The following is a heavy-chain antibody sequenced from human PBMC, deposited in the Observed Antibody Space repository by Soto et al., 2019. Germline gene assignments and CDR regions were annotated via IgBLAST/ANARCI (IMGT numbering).Heavy chain of an antibody. CDR2: IHWNDDK. CDR1: GFSLSAYGVR. Sequence: QITLKESGPTLVKPTQTLTLTCSFSGFSLSAYGVRVIWFRQPPGETPEWLALIHWNDDKRYSPYLKSRLTITKDTSKNQVVLTLTNLDPLDTGTYFCAHTKDSSGFLTSWGQGILVTVSS. CDR3: AHTKDSSGFLTS. V-gene: IGHV2-5*01. D-gene: IGHD3-22*01. J-gene: IGHJ5*02.